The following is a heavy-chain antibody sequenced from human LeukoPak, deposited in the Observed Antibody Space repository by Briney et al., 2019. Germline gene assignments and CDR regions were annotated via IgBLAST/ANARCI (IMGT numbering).Heavy chain of an antibody. J-gene: IGHJ5*02. CDR3: ARGRSGHFNWFDP. V-gene: IGHV4-34*01. D-gene: IGHD3-3*01. Sequence: PSETLSLTCTVSGASISSNYWSWIRQPPGKGLEWIGEINHSGSTNYNPSLKSRVTISVDTSKNQFSLKLSSVTAADTAVYYCARGRSGHFNWFDPWGQGTLVTVSS. CDR2: INHSGST. CDR1: GASISSNY.